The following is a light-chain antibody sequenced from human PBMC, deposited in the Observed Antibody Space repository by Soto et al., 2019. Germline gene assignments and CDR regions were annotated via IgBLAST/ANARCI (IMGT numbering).Light chain of an antibody. Sequence: EVVLTQSPGTLSLSPGERATLSCRASQSVSNNYFAWYQQKPGQAPRLLIFGSSDRATGIPDRFSGSGSGTDFILTLSRLEPEASAVYYCQQYGSSPPYTFGQGTQLEIK. CDR1: QSVSNNY. V-gene: IGKV3-20*01. CDR2: GSS. J-gene: IGKJ2*01. CDR3: QQYGSSPPYT.